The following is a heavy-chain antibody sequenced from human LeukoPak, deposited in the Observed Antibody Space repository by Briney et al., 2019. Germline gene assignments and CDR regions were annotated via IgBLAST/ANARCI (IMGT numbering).Heavy chain of an antibody. V-gene: IGHV4-34*01. CDR1: GGSFSGYY. CDR2: INHSGST. CDR3: ARDRSGWYAFDI. J-gene: IGHJ3*02. Sequence: PSETLSLTCAVYGGSFSGYYWSWIRQPPGKGLEWIGEINHSGSTNYNPSLKSRVTISVDTSKNQFPLKLSSVTAADTAVYYCARDRSGWYAFDIWGQGTMVTVSS. D-gene: IGHD6-19*01.